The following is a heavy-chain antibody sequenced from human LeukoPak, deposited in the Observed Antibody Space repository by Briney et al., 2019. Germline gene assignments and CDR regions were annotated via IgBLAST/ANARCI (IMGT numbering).Heavy chain of an antibody. CDR1: GYTFTSYG. CDR2: ISADNANT. D-gene: IGHD2-15*01. CDR3: ARDSCSGGSCYIDY. J-gene: IGHJ4*02. Sequence: ASVKVSCKASGYTFTSYGISWVRQAPGQGLEWMGWISADNANTNYAQELQDRVTMTTDTSTGTAYMELRSLRSDDTAVYYCARDSCSGGSCYIDYWGQGTLVTVSS. V-gene: IGHV1-18*01.